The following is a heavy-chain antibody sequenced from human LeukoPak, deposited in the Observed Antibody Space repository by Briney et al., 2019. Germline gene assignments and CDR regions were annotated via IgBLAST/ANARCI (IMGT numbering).Heavy chain of an antibody. V-gene: IGHV4-59*01. CDR3: ARDFSAAFGI. Sequence: PSETLSLTCTVSGGSFGNYYWSWIRQPPGKGLEWIGYIYDSGTTNYNPSLKSRVTISVDTATNQFSLKLRSVTAADTAVYYCARDFSAAFGIWGQGTMVTVSS. J-gene: IGHJ3*02. CDR1: GGSFGNYY. D-gene: IGHD2/OR15-2a*01. CDR2: IYDSGTT.